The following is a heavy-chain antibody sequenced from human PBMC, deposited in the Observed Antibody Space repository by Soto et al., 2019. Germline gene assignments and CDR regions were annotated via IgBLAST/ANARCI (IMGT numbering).Heavy chain of an antibody. V-gene: IGHV3-48*02. D-gene: IGHD4-17*01. CDR1: GFTFSSYS. J-gene: IGHJ4*02. CDR3: ARNSDYGDYAGGDFDY. CDR2: ISSSSSTI. Sequence: EVQLVESGGGLVQPGGSLRLSCAASGFTFSSYSMNWVRQAPGKGLEWVSYISSSSSTIYYADSVKGRFTISRDNAKNSLYLQMNSLRDEDTAVYYCARNSDYGDYAGGDFDYWGQGTLVTVSS.